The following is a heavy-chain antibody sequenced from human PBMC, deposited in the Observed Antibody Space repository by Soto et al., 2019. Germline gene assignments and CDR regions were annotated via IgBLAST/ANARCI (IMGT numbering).Heavy chain of an antibody. CDR2: MNPNNGNA. CDR3: ASGSRGVRFDP. Sequence: QVQLVQSGAEVKKPGASVKVSCKASGYTFTSYDIYWVRQATGQGLEWMGWMNPNNGNAGYALKFQGRVTMTRNTSISTAYVELSSLRSEDTAMYYCASGSRGVRFDPWGQGTLVTVSS. J-gene: IGHJ5*02. V-gene: IGHV1-8*01. CDR1: GYTFTSYD. D-gene: IGHD3-10*01.